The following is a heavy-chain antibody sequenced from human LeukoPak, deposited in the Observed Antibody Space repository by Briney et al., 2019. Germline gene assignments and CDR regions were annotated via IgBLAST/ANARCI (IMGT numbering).Heavy chain of an antibody. V-gene: IGHV6-1*01. CDR2: TFHRSKWYN. CDR1: GDSVSSNSAA. D-gene: IGHD3-10*01. Sequence: SQTLSLTCAISGDSVSSNSAAWNWVRQSPSRGLEWLGRTFHRSKWYNDYAVFVKSRITINPDTSKNQFSLQLNSVTPEDTAVYYCTRDRVGGLYFDYWGQGTLVTVSS. J-gene: IGHJ4*02. CDR3: TRDRVGGLYFDY.